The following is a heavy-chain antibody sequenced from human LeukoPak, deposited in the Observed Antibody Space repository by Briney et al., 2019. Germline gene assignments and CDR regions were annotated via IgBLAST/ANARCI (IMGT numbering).Heavy chain of an antibody. Sequence: GGSLRLSCAASGFTFSSYWMSWVRQAPGKGLEWAANIKEDGTHKYYVGSVRGRFTISRDNAKNPLYLQMNSLRAEDTAIYYCAREARGTRAAFDVWGQGTMVTVFS. CDR1: GFTFSSYW. CDR2: IKEDGTHK. CDR3: AREARGTRAAFDV. V-gene: IGHV3-7*01. J-gene: IGHJ3*01. D-gene: IGHD2-8*01.